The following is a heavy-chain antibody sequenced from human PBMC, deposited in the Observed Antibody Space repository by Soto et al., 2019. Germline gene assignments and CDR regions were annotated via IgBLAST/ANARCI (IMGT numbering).Heavy chain of an antibody. CDR2: TSYDGNNK. V-gene: IGHV3-30*19. D-gene: IGHD3-16*01. J-gene: IGHJ4*02. CDR1: GFRFKSFV. Sequence: QVQLVESGGGVVQPGTSLRLSCAASGFRFKSFVMHWVRQAPGKGLEWVAFTSYDGNNKDYGDSVKGRFTVSRDNSQNTLHLQMDSLRREDTALYFCARWGTTGGFDLWGQGTRVSVSS. CDR3: ARWGTTGGFDL.